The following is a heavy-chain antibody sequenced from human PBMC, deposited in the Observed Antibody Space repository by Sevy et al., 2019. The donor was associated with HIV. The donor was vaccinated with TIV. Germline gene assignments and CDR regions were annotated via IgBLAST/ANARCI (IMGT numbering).Heavy chain of an antibody. CDR3: ARERGTGPFDY. CDR1: GFTVSSNY. CDR2: IYSGGST. J-gene: IGHJ4*02. V-gene: IGHV3-53*01. Sequence: GGSLRLSCAASGFTVSSNYMSWVRQAPGKGLEWVSVIYSGGSTYYADSVKGRFTISRDNSKNTLYLQMNSLRAEDTVVYYCARERGTGPFDYWGQGTLVTVSS.